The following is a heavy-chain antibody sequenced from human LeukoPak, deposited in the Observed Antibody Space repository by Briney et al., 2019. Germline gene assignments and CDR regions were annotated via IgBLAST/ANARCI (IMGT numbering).Heavy chain of an antibody. Sequence: GASVKVSCKASGYLFTGFYIHWVRQVPGQGLEWMGWIFPNSGDTKSAPSFQGRLAMTRVTSISTAYMELSGLTPDDTGIYYCAKRGGALSQRGQGTPVTVTS. CDR1: GYLFTGFY. D-gene: IGHD3-16*01. V-gene: IGHV1-2*02. J-gene: IGHJ1*01. CDR3: AKRGGALSQ. CDR2: IFPNSGDT.